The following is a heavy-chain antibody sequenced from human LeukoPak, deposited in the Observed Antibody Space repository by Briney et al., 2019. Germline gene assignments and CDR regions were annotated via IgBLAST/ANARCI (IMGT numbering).Heavy chain of an antibody. D-gene: IGHD1-7*01. CDR3: AREMRRRITGTTLDV. CDR1: GYTFTSYY. V-gene: IGHV1-46*01. J-gene: IGHJ6*02. Sequence: VASVKVSCKASGYTFTSYYMHWVRQAPGQGLEWMGIINPSGGSTSYAQKFQGRVTMTRDTSTSTVYMELSSLRSEDTAVYYCAREMRRRITGTTLDVWGQGTTVTVSS. CDR2: INPSGGST.